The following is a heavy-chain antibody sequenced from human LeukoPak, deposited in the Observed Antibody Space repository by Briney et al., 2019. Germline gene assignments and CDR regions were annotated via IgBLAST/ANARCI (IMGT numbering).Heavy chain of an antibody. CDR3: ARSYCSGGSCYYYYGMDV. D-gene: IGHD2-15*01. CDR2: IYYSGST. J-gene: IGHJ6*04. CDR1: GGSISSYY. Sequence: SETLSLTSTVSGGSISSYYWSWIRQPPGKGLEWIGYIYYSGSTNYNPSLKSRVTISVDTSKNQFSLKLSSVTAADTAVYYCARSYCSGGSCYYYYGMDVWGKGTTVTVSS. V-gene: IGHV4-59*01.